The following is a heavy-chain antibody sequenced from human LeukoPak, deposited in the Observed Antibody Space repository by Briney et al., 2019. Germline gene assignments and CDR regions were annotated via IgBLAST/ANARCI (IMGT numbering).Heavy chain of an antibody. CDR1: GGPISSYY. V-gene: IGHV4-59*01. Sequence: PSETLPLTCTVSGGPISSYYWSWIRQPPGKGLEWIGYIYYSGSTNYNPSLKSRVTISVDTSKNQFSLKLSSVTAADTAVYYCARATPGFNYDFWSGYYTYFDYWGQGTLVTVSS. CDR2: IYYSGST. J-gene: IGHJ4*02. D-gene: IGHD3-3*01. CDR3: ARATPGFNYDFWSGYYTYFDY.